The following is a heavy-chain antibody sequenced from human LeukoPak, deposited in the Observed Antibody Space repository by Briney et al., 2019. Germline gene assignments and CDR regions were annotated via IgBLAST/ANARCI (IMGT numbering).Heavy chain of an antibody. V-gene: IGHV1-18*01. CDR1: GYTFTSYG. J-gene: IGHJ4*02. D-gene: IGHD3-22*01. CDR2: ISAYNGNT. Sequence: GASVKVSCKASGYTFTSYGTSWVRQAPGQGLEWMGWISAYNGNTNYAQNLQGRVTMTTDTSTSTAYMELRSLRSDDTAVYYCARATYYYDSSGYYHPGYFDYWGQGTLVTVSS. CDR3: ARATYYYDSSGYYHPGYFDY.